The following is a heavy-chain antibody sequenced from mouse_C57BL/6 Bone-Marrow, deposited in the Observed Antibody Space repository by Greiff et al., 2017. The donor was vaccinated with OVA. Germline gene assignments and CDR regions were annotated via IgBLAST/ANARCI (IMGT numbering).Heavy chain of an antibody. Sequence: EASGIDFSRYWMSWVRRAPGKGLEWIGEINPDSSTINYAPSLKDKFIISRDNAKNTLYLQMSKVRSEDTALYYCARTGYYEGFAYWGQGTLVTVSA. J-gene: IGHJ3*01. CDR3: ARTGYYEGFAY. V-gene: IGHV4-1*01. CDR2: INPDSSTI. D-gene: IGHD1-1*01. CDR1: GIDFSRYW.